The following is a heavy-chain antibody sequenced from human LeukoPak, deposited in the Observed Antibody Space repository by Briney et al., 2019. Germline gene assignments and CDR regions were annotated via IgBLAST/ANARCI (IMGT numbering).Heavy chain of an antibody. J-gene: IGHJ3*02. CDR1: GGSISSGDYC. Sequence: SQTLSLTCTVSGGSISSGDYCWSWIRQPPGKGLEWIGYIYYSGSTYYTPSLKSRVTISVDTSKNQFSLKLSSVIAADTAVYYCARVAHAFDIWGQGTMVTVSS. V-gene: IGHV4-30-4*01. CDR2: IYYSGST. CDR3: ARVAHAFDI.